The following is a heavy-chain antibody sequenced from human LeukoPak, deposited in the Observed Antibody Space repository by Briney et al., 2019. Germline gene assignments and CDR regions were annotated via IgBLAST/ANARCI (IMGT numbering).Heavy chain of an antibody. CDR1: GGSFSGYY. Sequence: SETLSLTCAVYGGSFSGYYWSWIRQHPGKGLEWIGYIYYSGSTYYNPSLKSRVTISVDTSKNQFSLKLSSVTAADTAVYYCARLVDPYYFDYWGQGTLVTVSS. CDR3: ARLVDPYYFDY. J-gene: IGHJ4*02. V-gene: IGHV4-31*11. CDR2: IYYSGST. D-gene: IGHD6-19*01.